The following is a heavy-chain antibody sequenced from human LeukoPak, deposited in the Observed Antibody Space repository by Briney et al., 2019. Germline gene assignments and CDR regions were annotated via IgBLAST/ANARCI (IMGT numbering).Heavy chain of an antibody. Sequence: GGSLRLSCVGSGFNFRSYWMSWVRQAPGKGLEWVANIKPDGSQKYFVDSVRGRFTISRDNAKNSVYLQMTSLRAEDTALYYCVRDGMGGIKAFDIWDQGTMVTVSS. J-gene: IGHJ3*02. CDR1: GFNFRSYW. V-gene: IGHV3-7*05. CDR3: VRDGMGGIKAFDI. D-gene: IGHD3-10*01. CDR2: IKPDGSQK.